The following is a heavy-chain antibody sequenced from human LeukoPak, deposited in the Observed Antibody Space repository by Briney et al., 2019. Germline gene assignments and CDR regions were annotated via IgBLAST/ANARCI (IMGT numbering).Heavy chain of an antibody. V-gene: IGHV3-30*02. CDR2: IRYAGSNK. CDR3: EGYSGSYYEAPY. Sequence: GGSLRLSCAASEFTFSSYAMNWVRQAPGKGLEWVALIRYAGSNKYYADSVKGRFTISRDDSKNTLYLQMSSLRPEDTAVYYCEGYSGSYYEAPYWGQGTLVTVSS. J-gene: IGHJ4*02. CDR1: EFTFSSYA. D-gene: IGHD1-26*01.